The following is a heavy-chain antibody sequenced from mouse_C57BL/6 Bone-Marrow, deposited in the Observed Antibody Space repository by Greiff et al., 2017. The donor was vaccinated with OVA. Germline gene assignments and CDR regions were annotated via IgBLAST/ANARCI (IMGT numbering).Heavy chain of an antibody. D-gene: IGHD2-12*01. CDR3: ARPCYERDAMDY. V-gene: IGHV8-8*01. CDR1: GFSLSTFGMG. CDR2: IWWDDDK. J-gene: IGHJ4*01. Sequence: QVTLKESGPGILQPSQTLSLTCSFSGFSLSTFGMGVGWIRPPSGKGLEWLAHIWWDDDKYYNQALKSRLTISKDTYKNQVLLKIANVDTADTATDYCARPCYERDAMDYWGQGTSVTVSS.